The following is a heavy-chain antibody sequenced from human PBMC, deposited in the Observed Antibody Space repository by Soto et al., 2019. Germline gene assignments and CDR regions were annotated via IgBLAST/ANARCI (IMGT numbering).Heavy chain of an antibody. V-gene: IGHV3-23*01. D-gene: IGHD3-16*02. CDR2: ISGSGGST. CDR3: ANPPPAITFGGVIVIRYFDY. J-gene: IGHJ4*02. Sequence: GGSLRLSCAASGFTFSSYAMSWVRQAPGKGLEWVSAISGSGGSTYYADSVKGRFTISRDNSKNTLYLQMNSLRAEDTAVYYCANPPPAITFGGVIVIRYFDYWGQGTLVTVSS. CDR1: GFTFSSYA.